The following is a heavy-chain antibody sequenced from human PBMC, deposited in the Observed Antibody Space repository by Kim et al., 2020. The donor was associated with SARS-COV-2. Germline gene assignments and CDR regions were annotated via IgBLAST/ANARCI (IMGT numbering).Heavy chain of an antibody. D-gene: IGHD1-26*01. V-gene: IGHV3-74*01. Sequence: WGSLRLSCAASQFTFSTSWMHWVRQSPGKGLVWVSRIDTGGSNTIYADFVKGRFTISRDNTKNTLYLQMNSLRAEDSGVYFCARDQSRAGPTTVDYWGQGTLVTVSS. CDR1: QFTFSTSW. CDR2: IDTGGSNT. J-gene: IGHJ4*02. CDR3: ARDQSRAGPTTVDY.